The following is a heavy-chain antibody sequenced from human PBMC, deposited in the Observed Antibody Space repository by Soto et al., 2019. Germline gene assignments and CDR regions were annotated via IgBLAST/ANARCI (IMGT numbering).Heavy chain of an antibody. CDR3: AKDVTMVRGVINYFDY. J-gene: IGHJ4*02. CDR2: ISGSGGST. V-gene: IGHV3-23*01. CDR1: GFTFSSYA. Sequence: GGSLRLSCAASGFTFSSYAMSWVRQAPGKGLEWVSAISGSGGSTYYADSVKGRFTISRDNSKNTLYLQMNSLRAEDTAVYYCAKDVTMVRGVINYFDYWCQGTLVTVSS. D-gene: IGHD3-10*01.